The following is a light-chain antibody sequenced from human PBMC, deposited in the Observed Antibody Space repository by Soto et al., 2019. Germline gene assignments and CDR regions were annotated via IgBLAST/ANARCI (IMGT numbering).Light chain of an antibody. V-gene: IGKV3-11*01. J-gene: IGKJ4*01. CDR2: DAS. Sequence: EIVLTQSPATLSLSPGERATLSCRASQSVSSYLAWYQQKPGQAPRLLIYDASNRATGIPARFSGSGSGTDFTLTSSSLEPEDFAVYYCQQRSNWPPTVGGGTKVDIK. CDR1: QSVSSY. CDR3: QQRSNWPPT.